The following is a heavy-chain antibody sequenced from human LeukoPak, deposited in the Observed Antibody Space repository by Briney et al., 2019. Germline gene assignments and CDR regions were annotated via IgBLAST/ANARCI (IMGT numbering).Heavy chain of an antibody. CDR1: GYSFTCYW. CDR2: IYPGASDT. V-gene: IGHV5-51*01. CDR3: TRQGRY. J-gene: IGHJ4*02. Sequence: VESLKISCQGCGYSFTCYWIGWVRQMPGKGLEWMGVIYPGASDTRYSPSFQGQVTMSADKSITTAYLQWGSLKASDTAMYYCTRQGRYWGQGTRVTVSS.